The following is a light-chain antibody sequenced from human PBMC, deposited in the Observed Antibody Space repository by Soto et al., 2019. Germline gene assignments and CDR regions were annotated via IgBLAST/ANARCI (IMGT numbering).Light chain of an antibody. CDR1: QSISSW. V-gene: IGKV1-5*01. CDR3: QQYNSYSKT. CDR2: DAS. Sequence: DIQMTQSPSTLYASVGDRVTITCRASQSISSWLAWYQQKPGKAPKLLIYDASSLESGVPSRFSGSGSGTEFTLTISSLQPDDFATYYCQQYNSYSKTFGQGTKVEIK. J-gene: IGKJ1*01.